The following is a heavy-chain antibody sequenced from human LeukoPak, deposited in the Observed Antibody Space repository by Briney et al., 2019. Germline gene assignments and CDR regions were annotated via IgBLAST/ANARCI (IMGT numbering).Heavy chain of an antibody. J-gene: IGHJ4*02. D-gene: IGHD3-22*01. CDR3: ARDLYRIVVVPHYFDY. CDR1: GFTFSSYW. V-gene: IGHV3-7*01. CDR2: IKQDGSEK. Sequence: PGGSLRLSCAASGFTFSSYWMSWVRQAPGKGLEWVANIKQDGSEKYYVDSVKGRFTISRDNAKKSLYLQMNSLRAEDTAVYYCARDLYRIVVVPHYFDYWGRGTLVTVSS.